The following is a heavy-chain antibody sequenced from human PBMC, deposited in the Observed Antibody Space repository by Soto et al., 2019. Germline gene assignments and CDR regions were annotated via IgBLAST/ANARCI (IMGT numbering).Heavy chain of an antibody. CDR1: GFTFSSYA. V-gene: IGHV3-23*01. J-gene: IGHJ4*02. CDR2: ISGSGGST. D-gene: IGHD4-17*01. Sequence: EVQLLESGGGLVQPGGSLRLSCAASGFTFSSYAMSWVRQAPGKGLEWVSAISGSGGSTYYADSVKGRFTISRDNSKNTLYLQMNSLRAEDTAAYYCAKDHYGDYVRDYWGQGTLVTVSS. CDR3: AKDHYGDYVRDY.